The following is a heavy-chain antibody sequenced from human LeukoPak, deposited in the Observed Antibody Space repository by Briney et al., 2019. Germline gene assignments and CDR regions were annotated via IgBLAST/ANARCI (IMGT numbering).Heavy chain of an antibody. V-gene: IGHV4-39*01. CDR1: GGSISSSSYY. CDR3: ARQTQYYYDSSGYYLDYFDY. D-gene: IGHD3-22*01. CDR2: IYYSGST. Sequence: SETLSLTCTVSGGSISSSSYYWGWIRQPPGKGLEWIGRIYYSGSTYYNPSLKSRVTISVDTSKNQFSLKLSSVTAADTAAYYCARQTQYYYDSSGYYLDYFDYWGQGTLVTVSS. J-gene: IGHJ4*02.